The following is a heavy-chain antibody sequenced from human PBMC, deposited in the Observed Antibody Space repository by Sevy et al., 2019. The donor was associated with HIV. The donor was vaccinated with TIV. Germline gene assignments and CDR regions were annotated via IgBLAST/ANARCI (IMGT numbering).Heavy chain of an antibody. CDR3: ARGRGSNYDFWSGYYMGVDNFDY. D-gene: IGHD3-3*01. J-gene: IGHJ4*02. V-gene: IGHV4-34*01. CDR1: GGSFSGYY. Sequence: SETLSLTCAVYGGSFSGYYWSWIRQPPGKGLEWIGEINHSGSTNYNPSLKSRVTISVDTSKNQFSLKLSYVTAADTAVYYCARGRGSNYDFWSGYYMGVDNFDYWGQGTLVTVSS. CDR2: INHSGST.